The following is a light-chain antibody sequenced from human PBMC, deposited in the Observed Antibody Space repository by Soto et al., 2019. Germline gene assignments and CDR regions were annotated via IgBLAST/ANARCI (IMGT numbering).Light chain of an antibody. CDR3: QQYNSYPLT. CDR2: KAS. J-gene: IGKJ4*01. V-gene: IGKV1-5*03. Sequence: DIQMTQSPSTLSASVGDRVTITCRASQSISSWLAWYQQKPGKAPNLLIYKASSLESGVPSRFSGSGSGTEFTLTISSLQADDFATYYRQQYNSYPLTFGGGTKVEIK. CDR1: QSISSW.